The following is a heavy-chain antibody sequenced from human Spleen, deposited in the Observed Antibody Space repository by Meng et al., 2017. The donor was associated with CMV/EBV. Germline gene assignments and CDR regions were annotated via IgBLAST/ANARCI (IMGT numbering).Heavy chain of an antibody. CDR1: GFIFNTYA. D-gene: IGHD6-19*01. J-gene: IGHJ4*02. CDR2: MQYDGSNR. V-gene: IGHV3-30*02. Sequence: GESLKISCAASGFIFNTYAIYRVRQAPGKGLDWVAFMQYDGSNRYFEDSVKGRFTISRDNAKNTLYLQMNSLRAEDTAVYYCARDYIAVAGMGYWGQGTLVTVSS. CDR3: ARDYIAVAGMGY.